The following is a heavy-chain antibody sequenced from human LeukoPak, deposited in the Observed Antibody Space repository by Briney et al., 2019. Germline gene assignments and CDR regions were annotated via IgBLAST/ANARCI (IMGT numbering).Heavy chain of an antibody. CDR2: IRYSGST. D-gene: IGHD5-18*01. V-gene: IGHV4-61*05. CDR3: ARLSEYSYGFYFDY. CDR1: GGSIRSSYYY. Sequence: SETLSLTCTVSGGSIRSSYYYWGWIRQPPGKGLEWIGYIRYSGSTNKNPSLKSRVTISVDASKNQFSLNLSSVTAADTALYYCARLSEYSYGFYFDYWGQGTLVTVSS. J-gene: IGHJ4*02.